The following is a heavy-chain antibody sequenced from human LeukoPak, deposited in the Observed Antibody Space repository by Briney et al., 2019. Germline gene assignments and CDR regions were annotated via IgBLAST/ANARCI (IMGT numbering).Heavy chain of an antibody. CDR3: ARDGGYGEYAFDY. CDR1: GFTVSSNH. CDR2: IYSGGST. Sequence: GGSLRLSCAASGFTVSSNHMSWVRQAPGKGLEWVSVIYSGGSTYYADSVKGRFTISRDNSKNTLYLQMNSLRAEDTAVYYCARDGGYGEYAFDYWGQGTLVTVSS. J-gene: IGHJ4*02. D-gene: IGHD4-17*01. V-gene: IGHV3-53*01.